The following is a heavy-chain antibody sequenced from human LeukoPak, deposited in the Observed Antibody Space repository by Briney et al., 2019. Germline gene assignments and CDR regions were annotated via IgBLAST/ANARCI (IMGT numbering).Heavy chain of an antibody. D-gene: IGHD3-10*01. CDR2: FDPEDGER. V-gene: IGHV1-24*01. Sequence: ASVKVSCKVYGDSLTELSMHWVRQAPGKGLEWVGGFDPEDGERVYAQKFQGRVAMTEDTSTDTAYMELSSLTSEDTAVYYCARDLFNYYGSGGIGFDPWGQGTLVTVSS. CDR3: ARDLFNYYGSGGIGFDP. J-gene: IGHJ5*02. CDR1: GDSLTELS.